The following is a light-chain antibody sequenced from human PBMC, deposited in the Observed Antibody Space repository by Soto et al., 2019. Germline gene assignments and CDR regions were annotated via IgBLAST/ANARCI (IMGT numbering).Light chain of an antibody. J-gene: IGKJ3*01. CDR2: GAS. V-gene: IGKV3-20*01. Sequence: EIVLTQSPGTLSLSPGERATLSCRAIQSVSSSYLAWYQQKPGQAPRLLIYGASSRATGIPDRFSGSGSGTEFTLTISSLQPDDFATYYCQHYNSYSEFSFGPGTKVDI. CDR1: QSVSSSY. CDR3: QHYNSYSEFS.